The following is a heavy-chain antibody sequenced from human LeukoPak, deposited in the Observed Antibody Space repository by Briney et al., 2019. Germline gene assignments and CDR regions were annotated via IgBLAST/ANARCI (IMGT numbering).Heavy chain of an antibody. CDR3: ARSQPSLVRNWFDP. CDR2: INPNSGGT. V-gene: IGHV1-2*02. D-gene: IGHD6-6*01. CDR1: GYTFTGYY. J-gene: IGHJ5*02. Sequence: GASVKVSCKASGYTFTGYYMHWVRQAPGQGLEWMGWINPNSGGTNYAQKFQGGVTMTRDTSISTAYMELSRLRSDDTAVYYCARSQPSLVRNWFDPWGQGTLVTVSS.